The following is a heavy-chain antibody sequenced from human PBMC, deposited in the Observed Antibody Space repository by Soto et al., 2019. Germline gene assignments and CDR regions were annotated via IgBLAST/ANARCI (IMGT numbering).Heavy chain of an antibody. CDR3: ARASYYYDSSGYYYVD. V-gene: IGHV3-30-3*01. CDR1: GFTFSSYA. CDR2: ISYDGSNK. Sequence: GGSLRLSCAASGFTFSSYAMHWVRQAPGKGLEWVAVISYDGSNKYYADSVKGRFTISRDNSKNTLYLQMNSLRAEDTAVYYCARASYYYDSSGYYYVDWGQGTLVTVSS. J-gene: IGHJ4*02. D-gene: IGHD3-22*01.